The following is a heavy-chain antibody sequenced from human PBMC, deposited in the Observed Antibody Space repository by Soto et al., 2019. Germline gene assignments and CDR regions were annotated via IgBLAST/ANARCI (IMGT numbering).Heavy chain of an antibody. CDR3: ARSQGITTFNWFDP. CDR1: GVSISSSGYY. J-gene: IGHJ5*02. Sequence: QLQLQESGPGLVKPSETLSLTCTVAGVSISSSGYYWGWIRQPPGKGLDGIGSVHYSGTTYYNPSLRSRLTISVDTSKNPFSLNLSSVTAADTAVYYCARSQGITTFNWFDPWGQGTLVTVSS. CDR2: VHYSGTT. D-gene: IGHD3-3*01. V-gene: IGHV4-39*01.